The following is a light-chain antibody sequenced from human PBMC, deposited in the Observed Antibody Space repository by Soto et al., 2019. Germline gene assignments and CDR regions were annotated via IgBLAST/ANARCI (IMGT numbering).Light chain of an antibody. J-gene: IGLJ1*01. CDR1: SSDVGGYNH. V-gene: IGLV2-8*01. CDR2: EVN. CDR3: SSFADSHNHV. Sequence: QSALTQPPSASGSPGQSVTISCIGTSSDVGGYNHVSWYQQHPGKAPKLMISEVNKRSSGVPDRFSGSKSGDTASLTVSGLQDEDEADYYCSSFADSHNHVFGTGTKVTVL.